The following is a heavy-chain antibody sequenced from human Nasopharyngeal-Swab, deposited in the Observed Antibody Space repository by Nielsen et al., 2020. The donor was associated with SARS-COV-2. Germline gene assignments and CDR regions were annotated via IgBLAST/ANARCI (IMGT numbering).Heavy chain of an antibody. D-gene: IGHD4-11*01. Sequence: WIRQPPGKGLGWIGYIYHSGSTYYNPSLKSRVTISVDRSKNQFSLKLSSVTAADTAVYYCARAVYYYYYMDVWGKGTTVTVSS. CDR3: ARAVYYYYYMDV. V-gene: IGHV4-30-2*01. CDR2: IYHSGST. J-gene: IGHJ6*03.